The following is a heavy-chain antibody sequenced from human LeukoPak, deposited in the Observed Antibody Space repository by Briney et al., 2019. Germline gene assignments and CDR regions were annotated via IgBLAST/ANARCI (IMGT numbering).Heavy chain of an antibody. J-gene: IGHJ5*02. D-gene: IGHD6-13*01. CDR1: GGFISSGGYS. Sequence: PSETLFLTCAVSGGFISSGGYSWSWIRQPPGKGLEWIGYIYHSGSTNYNPSLKSRVTISVDTSKNQFSLKLSPVTAADTAVYYCARRERAAADPGRNWFDPWGQGTLVTVSS. V-gene: IGHV4-30-2*01. CDR2: IYHSGST. CDR3: ARRERAAADPGRNWFDP.